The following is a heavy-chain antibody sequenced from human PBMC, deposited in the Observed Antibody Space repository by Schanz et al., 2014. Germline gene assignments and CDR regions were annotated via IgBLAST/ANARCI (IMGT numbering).Heavy chain of an antibody. CDR3: ARDHTTESYYSAGPPIDY. CDR2: ISSSSSTR. CDR1: GFTFSSYS. J-gene: IGHJ4*02. Sequence: EVQLVESGGDLVQPGGSLRLSCAASGFTFSSYSMNWVRQAPGKGLEWVSYISSSSSTRYYADSVKGRFTISRDNSKNTLFLQMNSLRAEDTAVYYCARDHTTESYYSAGPPIDYWGQGTLLTVSS. D-gene: IGHD1-26*01. V-gene: IGHV3-48*01.